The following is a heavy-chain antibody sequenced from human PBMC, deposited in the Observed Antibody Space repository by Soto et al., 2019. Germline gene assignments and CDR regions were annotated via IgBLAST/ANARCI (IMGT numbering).Heavy chain of an antibody. J-gene: IGHJ4*02. CDR3: AREYCSSVSCYGVDY. Sequence: VQLVQSGAEVKKPGASVKVSCEGSSDTFTTYGISWVRQAPGQGLEWMGWISGYNGNTNYAQKFQGRFTMTTDTSTSTAYMELRSLTSDDTAVYYCAREYCSSVSCYGVDYWGQGTLVTVSS. CDR2: ISGYNGNT. CDR1: SDTFTTYG. V-gene: IGHV1-18*01. D-gene: IGHD2-2*01.